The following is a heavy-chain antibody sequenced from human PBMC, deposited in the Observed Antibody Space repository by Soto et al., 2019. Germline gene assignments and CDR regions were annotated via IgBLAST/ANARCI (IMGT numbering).Heavy chain of an antibody. CDR1: GGSISSGDYY. Sequence: QVQLQESGPGLVKPSQTLSLTCTVSGGSISSGDYYWSWIRQHPGKGLEWIGYIYYSGSTYYNPSFKSRVTISVDTSKNQFSLKLSSVTAAATAVYYCARWWSGSRQGFDPWGQGTLVTVSS. V-gene: IGHV4-31*03. CDR2: IYYSGST. D-gene: IGHD3-3*01. CDR3: ARWWSGSRQGFDP. J-gene: IGHJ5*02.